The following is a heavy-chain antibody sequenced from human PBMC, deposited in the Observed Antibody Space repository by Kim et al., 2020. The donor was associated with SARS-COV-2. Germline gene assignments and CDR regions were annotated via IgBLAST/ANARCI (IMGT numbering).Heavy chain of an antibody. CDR3: FLNDYDDDGGAYYYGLDA. CDR1: GFTFSSYA. J-gene: IGHJ6*02. CDR2: ISRNGGST. V-gene: IGHV3-64D*06. D-gene: IGHD4-17*01. Sequence: GGSLRLSCSASGFTFSSYAMHWVRQAPGKGLEYVSAISRNGGSTYYADSVKGRFTISRDNSKNTLYLQMSSLRAEDTAVYYCFLNDYDDDGGAYYYGLDAWGQGTTVTVSS.